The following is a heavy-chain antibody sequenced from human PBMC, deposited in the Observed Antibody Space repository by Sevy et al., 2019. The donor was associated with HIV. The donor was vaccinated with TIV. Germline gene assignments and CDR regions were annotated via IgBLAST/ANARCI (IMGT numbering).Heavy chain of an antibody. J-gene: IGHJ6*02. CDR3: ARGDSSSWYGFYYYGMDV. Sequence: GGSLRLSCAASGFTFSDYYTSWIRQAPGKGLEWVSYISSSGSTIYYADSVKGRFTISRDNAKNSLYLQMNSLRAEDTAVYYCARGDSSSWYGFYYYGMDVWGQGTTVTVSS. D-gene: IGHD6-13*01. CDR1: GFTFSDYY. V-gene: IGHV3-11*01. CDR2: ISSSGSTI.